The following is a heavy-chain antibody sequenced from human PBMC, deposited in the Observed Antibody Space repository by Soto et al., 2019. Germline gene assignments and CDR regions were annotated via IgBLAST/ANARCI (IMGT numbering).Heavy chain of an antibody. CDR2: IYKNGTT. D-gene: IGHD2-21*01. V-gene: IGHV4-4*07. Sequence: KPSETLSLTCIVFGGSISRNYWSWIRQPAGKGLEWIGRIYKNGTTDYNPSLESRVTMSVDPSKNRISLKLSSATAADTAIYYCARGLYCGDECYFAYWGQGILVTVSS. J-gene: IGHJ4*02. CDR1: GGSISRNY. CDR3: ARGLYCGDECYFAY.